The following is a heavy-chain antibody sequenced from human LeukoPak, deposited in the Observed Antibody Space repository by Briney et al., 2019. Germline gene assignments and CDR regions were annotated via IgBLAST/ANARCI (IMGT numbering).Heavy chain of an antibody. CDR3: ASFLAAAGNYYYYYYMDV. CDR2: INHSGST. D-gene: IGHD6-13*01. Sequence: SETLSLTCAVYGGSFSGYYWSWIRQPPGKGLEWIGEINHSGSTNYNPSLKSRVTISVDTSKNQFSLKLSSVTAADTAVYYCASFLAAAGNYYYYYYMDVWGKGTTVTVSS. CDR1: GGSFSGYY. J-gene: IGHJ6*03. V-gene: IGHV4-34*01.